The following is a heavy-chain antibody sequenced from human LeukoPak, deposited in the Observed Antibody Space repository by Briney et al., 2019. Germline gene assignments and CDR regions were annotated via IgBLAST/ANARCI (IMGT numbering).Heavy chain of an antibody. J-gene: IGHJ3*02. CDR2: IWYDGSNK. CDR3: ARGSDYYYDSSGYYLHDAFDI. Sequence: GGSLRLSCAASGLTFSNYGMHWVRQAPGKGLEWVVVIWYDGSNKYCADSVKGRFTISRDNSKNTLYLQMNSLRAEDTAVYYCARGSDYYYDSSGYYLHDAFDIWGQGTMVTVSS. CDR1: GLTFSNYG. D-gene: IGHD3-22*01. V-gene: IGHV3-33*01.